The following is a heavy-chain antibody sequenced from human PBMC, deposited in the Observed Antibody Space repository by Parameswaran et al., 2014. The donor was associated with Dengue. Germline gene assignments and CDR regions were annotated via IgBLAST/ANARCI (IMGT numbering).Heavy chain of an antibody. CDR2: INHSGST. CDR3: ARGFSTLMMSYYGMDV. D-gene: IGHD3-16*01. V-gene: IGHV4-34*01. J-gene: IGHJ6*02. Sequence: RWIRQPPGKGLEWIGEINHSGSTNYNPSLKSRVTISVDTSKNQFSPKLSSVTAADTAVYYCARGFSTLMMSYYGMDVWGQGTTVTVSS.